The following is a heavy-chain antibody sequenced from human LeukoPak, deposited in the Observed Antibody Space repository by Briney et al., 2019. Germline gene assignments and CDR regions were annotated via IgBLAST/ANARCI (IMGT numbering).Heavy chain of an antibody. CDR2: IYTSGST. CDR1: GGSISSYY. V-gene: IGHV4-4*09. J-gene: IGHJ5*02. D-gene: IGHD3-22*01. CDR3: ARQVRDDSSGYYPLSWFDP. Sequence: SETLPLTCTVSGGSISSYYWSWIRQPPEKGLEWIGYIYTSGSTNYNPSLKSRVTISVDTSKNQFSLKLSSVTAADTAVYYCARQVRDDSSGYYPLSWFDPWGQGTLVTVSS.